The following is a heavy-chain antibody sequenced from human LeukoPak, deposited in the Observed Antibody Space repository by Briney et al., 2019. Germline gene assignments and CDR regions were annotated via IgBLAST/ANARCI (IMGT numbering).Heavy chain of an antibody. CDR1: GYMFSSYG. V-gene: IGHV1-2*02. D-gene: IGHD2-15*01. CDR3: ARVDLYLLDY. Sequence: ASVKVSCKASGYMFSSYGIPWVRQAPGQGLEWMGWINPNSGGTNYAQKFQGRVTMTRDTSISTAYMELSRLRSDDTAVYYCARVDLYLLDYWGQGTLVTVSS. J-gene: IGHJ4*02. CDR2: INPNSGGT.